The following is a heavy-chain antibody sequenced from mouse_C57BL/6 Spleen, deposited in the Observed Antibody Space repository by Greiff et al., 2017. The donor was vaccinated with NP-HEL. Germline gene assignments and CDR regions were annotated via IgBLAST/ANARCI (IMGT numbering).Heavy chain of an antibody. CDR2: INPGSGGT. CDR3: ARGGPSYYCYDY. Sequence: QVQLQQSGAELVRPGTSVKVSCKASGYAFTNYLIEWVKQRPGQGLEWIGVINPGSGGTNYNEKFKGKATLTADKSSSTAYMQLSSLTSEDSAVYVCARGGPSYYCYDYWGQGTTLTVSS. J-gene: IGHJ2*01. CDR1: GYAFTNYL. V-gene: IGHV1-54*01. D-gene: IGHD2-12*01.